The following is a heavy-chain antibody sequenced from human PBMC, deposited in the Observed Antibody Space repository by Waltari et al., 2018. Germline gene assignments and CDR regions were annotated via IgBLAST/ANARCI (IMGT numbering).Heavy chain of an antibody. Sequence: QLQLQESGPGLVKPSETLSLTCLVSGDSISRNDSRWGWIRRPPGKGLEWIGHRHYSGTADYNPSLKGRASILVDTSRRHFSLELSSVTAADTAIYYCASPPPTGGSSFDFWGQGIQVTVTS. CDR3: ASPPPTGGSSFDF. V-gene: IGHV4-39*07. CDR1: GDSISRNDSR. CDR2: RHYSGTA. D-gene: IGHD3-16*01. J-gene: IGHJ4*02.